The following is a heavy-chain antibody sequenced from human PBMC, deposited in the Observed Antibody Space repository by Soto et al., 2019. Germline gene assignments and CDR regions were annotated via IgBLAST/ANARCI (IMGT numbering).Heavy chain of an antibody. J-gene: IGHJ4*02. CDR3: ASGHDSSGYYLCDY. D-gene: IGHD3-22*01. Sequence: PPGKGLEWIGYIYYSGSTNYNPSLKSRVTISVDTSKNQFSLKLSSVTAADTAVYYCASGHDSSGYYLCDYWGQGTLVTVSS. CDR2: IYYSGST. V-gene: IGHV4-59*01.